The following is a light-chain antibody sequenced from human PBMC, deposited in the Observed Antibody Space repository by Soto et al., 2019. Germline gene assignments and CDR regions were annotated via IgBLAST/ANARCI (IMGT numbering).Light chain of an antibody. Sequence: QSALTQPPSASGSPGQSVTISCTGTSSDVGGYNYVSWYQQHPGKAPKLMMYEVSKRPSGVPDRFSGSKSGNTASLTVSGLQAEDEADYYFSSYAGSTNLVFGGGTTPTVL. J-gene: IGLJ3*02. CDR1: SSDVGGYNY. CDR2: EVS. CDR3: SSYAGSTNLV. V-gene: IGLV2-8*01.